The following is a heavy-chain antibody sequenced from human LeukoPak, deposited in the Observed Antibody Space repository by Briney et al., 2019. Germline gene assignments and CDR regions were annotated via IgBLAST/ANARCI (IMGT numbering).Heavy chain of an antibody. CDR1: GGSISSSSYY. CDR3: ASSHPSRHSSGSPPRYAFDI. V-gene: IGHV4-39*01. J-gene: IGHJ3*02. D-gene: IGHD3-22*01. CDR2: IYYSGST. Sequence: SETLSLTCSVSGGSISSSSYYWGWIRQPPGKGLEWIGSIYYSGSTYYNPSLKRRVTISVDTSKSQFSLKLSSVTAADTAVYYCASSHPSRHSSGSPPRYAFDIWGEGTIVTVSS.